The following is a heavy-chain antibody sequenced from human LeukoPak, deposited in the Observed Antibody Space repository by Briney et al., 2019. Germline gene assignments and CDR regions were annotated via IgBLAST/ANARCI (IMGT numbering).Heavy chain of an antibody. V-gene: IGHV3-21*01. Sequence: PGGSLRLSCAASGFTFSSYSMNWVRQAPGKGLEWVSSISSSSSYIYYADSVKGRFTVSRDNAQNLMYLQMDSLRAEDTAVYYCARDGLHGALDYWGLGTLVTVSS. CDR3: ARDGLHGALDY. D-gene: IGHD3-16*01. CDR1: GFTFSSYS. CDR2: ISSSSSYI. J-gene: IGHJ4*02.